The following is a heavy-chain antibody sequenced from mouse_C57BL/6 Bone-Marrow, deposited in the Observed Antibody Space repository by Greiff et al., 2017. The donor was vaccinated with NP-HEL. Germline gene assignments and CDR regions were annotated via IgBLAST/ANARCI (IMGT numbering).Heavy chain of an antibody. CDR1: GFSLSTFGMG. J-gene: IGHJ2*01. V-gene: IGHV8-8*01. CDR3: ARIALSYYYGSLYFDY. CDR2: IWWDDDK. D-gene: IGHD1-1*01. Sequence: QVQLKQSGPGILQPSQTLSLTCSFSGFSLSTFGMGVGWIRQPSGKGLEWLAHIWWDDDKYYNPALKSRLTISKDTSKNQVFLKIANVDTADTATYYCARIALSYYYGSLYFDYWGQGTTLTVSS.